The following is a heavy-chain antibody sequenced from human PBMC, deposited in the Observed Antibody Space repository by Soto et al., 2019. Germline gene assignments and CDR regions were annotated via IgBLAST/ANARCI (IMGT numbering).Heavy chain of an antibody. Sequence: ASVKVSCKASGGTFSSYAISWVRQAPGQGLEWMGGIVPKVGKTNYAQKFQGRVTMTEDTSTDTAYMELSSLRSEDTAVYYCATEYYGSGSYPYFDYWGQGTLVTVS. CDR3: ATEYYGSGSYPYFDY. J-gene: IGHJ4*02. CDR2: IVPKVGKT. CDR1: GGTFSSYA. D-gene: IGHD3-10*01. V-gene: IGHV1-69*10.